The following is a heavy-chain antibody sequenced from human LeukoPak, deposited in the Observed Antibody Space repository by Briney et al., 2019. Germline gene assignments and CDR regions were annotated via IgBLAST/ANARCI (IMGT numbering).Heavy chain of an antibody. Sequence: ASVKVSCKASGYTFTGYYMHWVRQAPGQGLEWMGWINPNSGGTNYAQKFQGRVTMTRDTSISTAYMELSRLRSDDTAVYYCARDLKTMVRGVTPGYWGQGTLVTVSS. D-gene: IGHD3-10*01. CDR2: INPNSGGT. CDR3: ARDLKTMVRGVTPGY. CDR1: GYTFTGYY. J-gene: IGHJ4*02. V-gene: IGHV1-2*02.